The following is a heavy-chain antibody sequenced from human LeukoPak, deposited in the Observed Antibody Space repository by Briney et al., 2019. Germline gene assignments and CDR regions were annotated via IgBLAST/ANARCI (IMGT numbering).Heavy chain of an antibody. D-gene: IGHD4-11*01. CDR1: GGSISSSNW. CDR2: IHYSGTT. J-gene: IGHJ4*02. V-gene: IGHV4-4*02. CDR3: ARIDTSTVTTSCFDY. Sequence: SGTLSLTCAVSGGSISSSNWWSWARQPPGKGLEWIGEIHYSGTTNYNPSLKSRVTISVDTSKNQFSLKLSSVTAADTAVYYCARIDTSTVTTSCFDYWGQGTLVTVSS.